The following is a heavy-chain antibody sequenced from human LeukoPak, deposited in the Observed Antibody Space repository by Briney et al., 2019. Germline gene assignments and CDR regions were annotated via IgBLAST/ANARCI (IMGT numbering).Heavy chain of an antibody. D-gene: IGHD6-6*01. CDR1: GFTFSVYG. J-gene: IGHJ6*02. CDR3: AKYSSSSNFYYGMDV. Sequence: PGRSLRLSGAASGFTFSVYGMHWVRQAPGKGLEWVAVISYDGSNEYYADSVKGRFTIFRDNSKNTLYLQMNGLRAEDTAVYYCAKYSSSSNFYYGMDVWGQGTTVTVAS. V-gene: IGHV3-30*18. CDR2: ISYDGSNE.